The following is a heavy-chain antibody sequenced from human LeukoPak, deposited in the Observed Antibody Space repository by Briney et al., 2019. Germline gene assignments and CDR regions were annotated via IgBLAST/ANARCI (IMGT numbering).Heavy chain of an antibody. D-gene: IGHD6-19*01. CDR1: GFTFSSYA. V-gene: IGHV3-30*04. J-gene: IGHJ3*02. CDR2: ISYDGSNK. CDR3: ARDLNEQWLVLSLDAFDI. Sequence: GGSLRLSCAASGFTFSSYAMHWVRQAPGKGLEWVAVISYDGSNKYYADSVKGRFTISRDNSKNTLYLQMNSLRAEDTAVYYCARDLNEQWLVLSLDAFDIWGQGTMVTVSS.